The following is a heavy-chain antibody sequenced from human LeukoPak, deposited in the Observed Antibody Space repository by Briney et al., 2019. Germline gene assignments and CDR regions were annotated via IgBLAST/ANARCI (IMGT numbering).Heavy chain of an antibody. J-gene: IGHJ1*01. Sequence: GGSLRLSCAASEFIVSINYMTWVRQAPGKGLEWVSLIYSRGDTKYADSVKGRFTISRDNAKNSLYLQMNSLRAEDTAVYYCARDLSYYDSSDYLRGAEYFQHWGQGTLVTVSS. CDR3: ARDLSYYDSSDYLRGAEYFQH. CDR2: IYSRGDT. V-gene: IGHV3-66*01. D-gene: IGHD3-22*01. CDR1: EFIVSINY.